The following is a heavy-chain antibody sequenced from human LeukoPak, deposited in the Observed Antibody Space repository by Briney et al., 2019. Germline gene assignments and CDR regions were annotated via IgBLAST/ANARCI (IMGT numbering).Heavy chain of an antibody. D-gene: IGHD3-10*01. CDR2: INPNSGDT. CDR1: AYTFTHNS. CDR3: ARDNSFGTESYIFDS. Sequence: GASVKVSCKSCAYTFTHNSRHWVRQAPGQGPQWMGWINPNSGDTHYARNFQDRVTLTRDTSLSTAYMELTSLRSDDTAMYYCARDNSFGTESYIFDSCGQGTLVTVSS. J-gene: IGHJ4*02. V-gene: IGHV1-2*02.